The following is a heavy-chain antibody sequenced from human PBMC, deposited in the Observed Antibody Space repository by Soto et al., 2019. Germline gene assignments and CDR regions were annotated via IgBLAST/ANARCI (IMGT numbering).Heavy chain of an antibody. CDR1: GYTFTGYY. D-gene: IGHD2-2*01. Sequence: SVKVSCKASGYTFTGYYMHWVRQAPGQGLEWMGWINPNSGGTNYAQKFQGWVTMTRDTSISTAYMELSRLRSDDTAVYYCARGRDCSSTSCRFDPWGQGTLVTVSS. J-gene: IGHJ5*02. CDR2: INPNSGGT. V-gene: IGHV1-2*04. CDR3: ARGRDCSSTSCRFDP.